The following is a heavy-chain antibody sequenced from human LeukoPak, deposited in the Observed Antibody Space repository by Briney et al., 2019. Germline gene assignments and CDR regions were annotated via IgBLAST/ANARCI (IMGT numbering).Heavy chain of an antibody. J-gene: IGHJ2*01. V-gene: IGHV4-34*01. CDR3: AIRLIVVGPWYFDL. D-gene: IGHD3-22*01. CDR1: SGSFSGYY. CDR2: VNHSGST. Sequence: SETLSLTCAVYSGSFSGYYWSWIRQPPGKGLEWIGEVNHSGSTNYNPSLKSRVTMSVDTSKNQFSLKLSSVTAADTAVYYCAIRLIVVGPWYFDLWGRGTLVTVSS.